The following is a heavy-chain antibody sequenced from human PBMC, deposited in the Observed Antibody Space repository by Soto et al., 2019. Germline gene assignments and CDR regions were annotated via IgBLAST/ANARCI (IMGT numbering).Heavy chain of an antibody. D-gene: IGHD3-10*01. CDR2: ISKDGGVE. CDR3: AKESYSGSGSYYDY. J-gene: IGHJ4*02. Sequence: GGSLRLSCAASGFTFSTYGMHWVRQAPGKGLEWVAVISKDGGVEYYADSVKGRFTISRDSSKNTLYLQMNSLRTEDTAVYYCAKESYSGSGSYYDYWGQGTLVTVSS. V-gene: IGHV3-30*18. CDR1: GFTFSTYG.